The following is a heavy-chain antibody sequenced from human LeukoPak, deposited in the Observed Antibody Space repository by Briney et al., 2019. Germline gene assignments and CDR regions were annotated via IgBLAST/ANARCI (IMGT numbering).Heavy chain of an antibody. V-gene: IGHV3-30-3*01. CDR2: ISYDGSNK. CDR1: GFTFSNYA. D-gene: IGHD5-24*01. J-gene: IGHJ4*02. CDR3: ARARFGYNRGPFDY. Sequence: PGGSLRLSCAASGFTFSNYAIHWVRQAPGKGLEWVAFISYDGSNKHYADSVKGRFTISRGNSKNTLYLQMNSLRPEDTAVYYCARARFGYNRGPFDYWGQGILVTVSS.